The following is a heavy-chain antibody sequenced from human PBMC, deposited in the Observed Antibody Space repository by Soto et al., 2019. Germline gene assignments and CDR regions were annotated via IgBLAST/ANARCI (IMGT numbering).Heavy chain of an antibody. V-gene: IGHV6-1*01. CDR2: TYFRSNLYN. Sequence: QTLSLSWSFSVDGVSSSTTSWKCIMHAPSRGLDCLGRTYFRSNLYNGYAVSVKIRIIISPDTSNNQFSLQLNSVTPEDTAVYFCAKGDNLGPKTGYAFDPWGQGIMVTVSS. CDR3: AKGDNLGPKTGYAFDP. J-gene: IGHJ5*02. D-gene: IGHD5-12*01. CDR1: VDGVSSSTTS.